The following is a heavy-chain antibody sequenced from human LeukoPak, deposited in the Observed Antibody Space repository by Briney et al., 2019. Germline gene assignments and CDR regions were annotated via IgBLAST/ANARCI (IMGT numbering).Heavy chain of an antibody. J-gene: IGHJ4*02. Sequence: ASVKVSCKASGYTFTGYYMHWVRQAPGQGLEWMGWINPNSGGTNYAQKFQGGVTMTRDTSISTAYMELSRLRSDDTAVYYCARGGLNGYSLGVFWGQGTLVTVSS. D-gene: IGHD5-18*01. CDR2: INPNSGGT. V-gene: IGHV1-2*02. CDR1: GYTFTGYY. CDR3: ARGGLNGYSLGVF.